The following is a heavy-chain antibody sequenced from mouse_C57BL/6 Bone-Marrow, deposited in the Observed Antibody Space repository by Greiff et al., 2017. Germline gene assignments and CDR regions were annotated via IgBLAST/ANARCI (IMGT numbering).Heavy chain of an antibody. D-gene: IGHD1-1*01. CDR3: TRGPSDYYGSSSFDY. J-gene: IGHJ2*01. Sequence: DVMLVESGEGLVKPGGSLKLSCAASGFTFSSYAMSWVRQTPEKRPEWVAYISSGGDYIYYADTVKGRFNISRDNARKTLYLQMSSLKSEDTAMYYCTRGPSDYYGSSSFDYWGQGTTLTVSS. V-gene: IGHV5-9-1*02. CDR2: ISSGGDYI. CDR1: GFTFSSYA.